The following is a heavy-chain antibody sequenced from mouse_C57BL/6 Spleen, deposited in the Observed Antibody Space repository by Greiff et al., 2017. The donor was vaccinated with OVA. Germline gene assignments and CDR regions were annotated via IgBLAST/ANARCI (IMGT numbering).Heavy chain of an antibody. J-gene: IGHJ2*01. Sequence: QVQLQQPGAELVMPGASVKLSCTASGYTFTSYWMHWVKQRPGQGLEWIGEIDPSDSYTNYNQKFKGKSTLTVDKSSSTAYMQLSSLTSEDSAVYYCARGGLLYYFDYWGQGTTLTVSS. CDR2: IDPSDSYT. V-gene: IGHV1-69*01. D-gene: IGHD3-1*01. CDR3: ARGGLLYYFDY. CDR1: GYTFTSYW.